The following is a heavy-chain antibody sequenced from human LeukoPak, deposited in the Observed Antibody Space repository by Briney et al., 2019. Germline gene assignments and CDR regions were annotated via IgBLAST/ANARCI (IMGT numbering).Heavy chain of an antibody. V-gene: IGHV3-30*04. CDR2: ISYDGSNK. J-gene: IGHJ4*02. CDR3: ATLGGSYYMGPSYYFDY. Sequence: GGSLRLSCAASGFTFSSYAMHWVRRAPGKGLEWVAVISYDGSNKYYADSVKGRFTISRDNSKNALYLQMNSLRAEDTAVYYCATLGGSYYMGPSYYFDYWGQGTLVTVSS. D-gene: IGHD3-10*01. CDR1: GFTFSSYA.